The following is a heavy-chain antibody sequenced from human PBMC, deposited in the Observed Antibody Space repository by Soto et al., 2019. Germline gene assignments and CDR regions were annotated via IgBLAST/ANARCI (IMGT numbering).Heavy chain of an antibody. CDR2: ISASGGST. CDR3: AKGSGNSVYNFDN. V-gene: IGHV3-23*01. D-gene: IGHD1-26*01. J-gene: IGHJ4*02. CDR1: AFTFSSYA. Sequence: EVQLLESGGGLVQPGGSLRLSCAASAFTFSSYAMSWVRQAPGKGLEWVSAISASGGSTYYADSVKGRFTISRDSSENTLYLQMSSLRDDDTVVYYCAKGSGNSVYNFDNWGQGTLVTVSS.